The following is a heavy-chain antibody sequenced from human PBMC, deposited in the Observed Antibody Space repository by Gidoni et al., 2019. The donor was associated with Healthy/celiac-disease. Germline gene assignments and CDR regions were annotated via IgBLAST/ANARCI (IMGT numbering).Heavy chain of an antibody. CDR3: ARGADIVVVVAATGEYFQH. J-gene: IGHJ1*01. CDR1: GGSFSGYY. CDR2: INHSGST. Sequence: QVQLQQWGAGLLKPSETLSLTCAVYGGSFSGYYWSWIRQPPGKGLEWIGEINHSGSTNYNPSLKSRVTISVDTSKNQFSLKLSSVTAADTAVYYCARGADIVVVVAATGEYFQHWGQGTLVTVSS. V-gene: IGHV4-34*01. D-gene: IGHD2-15*01.